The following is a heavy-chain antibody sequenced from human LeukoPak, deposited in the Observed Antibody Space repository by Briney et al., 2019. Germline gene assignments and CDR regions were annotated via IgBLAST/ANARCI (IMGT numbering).Heavy chain of an antibody. J-gene: IGHJ3*02. V-gene: IGHV3-23*01. CDR2: ISGSGGST. CDR3: AKDRRGIAVEIDAFGI. Sequence: GGSLRLSCAASGFTFSSYAMSWVRQAPGKGLEWVSAISGSGGSTYYADSVKGRFTISRDNSKNTLYLQMNSLRAEDTAVYYCAKDRRGIAVEIDAFGIWGQGTMVTVSS. D-gene: IGHD6-19*01. CDR1: GFTFSSYA.